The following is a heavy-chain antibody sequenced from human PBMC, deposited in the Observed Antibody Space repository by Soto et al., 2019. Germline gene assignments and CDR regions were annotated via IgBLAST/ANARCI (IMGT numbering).Heavy chain of an antibody. D-gene: IGHD3-9*01. Sequence: QITLKESGPTLLKPTQTLALTCTFSGFSLSTTGVGVGWIRQPPGKAMEWLALIYWDDYKYYSPSLKNRPTIIKDTSENQVLLIMTNMDPVDTATYYCAQRVVWRPSDWSLGWFEPWGTGTLVTDFS. CDR2: IYWDDYK. CDR3: AQRVVWRPSDWSLGWFEP. CDR1: GFSLSTTGVG. J-gene: IGHJ5*02. V-gene: IGHV2-5*02.